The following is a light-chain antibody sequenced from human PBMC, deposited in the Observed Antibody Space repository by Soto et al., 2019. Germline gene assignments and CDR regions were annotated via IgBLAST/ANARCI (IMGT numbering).Light chain of an antibody. CDR3: QTWGTGIHVV. V-gene: IGLV4-69*01. CDR1: SGHSRYA. CDR2: LDSDGSH. J-gene: IGLJ2*01. Sequence: QSVLTQSPSASASLGASVKLTCTLSSGHSRYALAWHQQQPEKGPRYLMKLDSDGSHTKGDAIPDRFSGSSSGAERYLTISSLQSEDEADYYCQTWGTGIHVVFGGGTKLTVL.